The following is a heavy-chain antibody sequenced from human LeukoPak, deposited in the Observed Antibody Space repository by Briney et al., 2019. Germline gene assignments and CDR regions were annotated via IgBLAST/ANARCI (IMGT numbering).Heavy chain of an antibody. CDR2: INPNSGDT. CDR3: AREDDILTGYRY. D-gene: IGHD3-9*01. J-gene: IGHJ4*02. Sequence: GASVKVSFKASGYTFTGYYIDWVRQAPGQGLEWMGWINPNSGDTNYAQKFQGRVTMTRDTSISTAYMELSRLRSDDTAVYYCAREDDILTGYRYWGQGTLVTVSS. CDR1: GYTFTGYY. V-gene: IGHV1-2*02.